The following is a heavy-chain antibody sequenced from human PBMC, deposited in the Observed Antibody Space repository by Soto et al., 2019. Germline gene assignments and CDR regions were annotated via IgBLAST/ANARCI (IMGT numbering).Heavy chain of an antibody. V-gene: IGHV3-53*04. D-gene: IGHD3-10*01. CDR2: IYADGTT. CDR3: ARARGSGTLYDMDV. J-gene: IGHJ6*02. CDR1: GFSVSNNY. Sequence: PGGSLRLSCVVSGFSVSNNYMSWVRQAPGMRLDWVSVIYADGTTYYVDSVKGRFTISRHNSRNTLYLQMDSLRSEDTAVYYCARARGSGTLYDMDVWGQGTTVTVSS.